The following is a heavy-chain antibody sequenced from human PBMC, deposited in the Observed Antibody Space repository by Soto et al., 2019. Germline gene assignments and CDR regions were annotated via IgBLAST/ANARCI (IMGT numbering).Heavy chain of an antibody. D-gene: IGHD4-17*01. J-gene: IGHJ4*02. Sequence: PGGSLRLSCAASGFTFSSYAMSWVRQAPGKGLEWVSAISGSGGSTYYADSVKGRLTISRDNAKNSLYLQMNSLRAEDTAVYYCASFSRMTDGYYWGQGTLVTVSS. CDR2: ISGSGGST. CDR3: ASFSRMTDGYY. CDR1: GFTFSSYA. V-gene: IGHV3-23*01.